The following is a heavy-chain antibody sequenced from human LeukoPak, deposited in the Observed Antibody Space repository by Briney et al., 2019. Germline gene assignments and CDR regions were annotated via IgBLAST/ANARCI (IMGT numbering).Heavy chain of an antibody. J-gene: IGHJ4*02. CDR1: GFTITSYE. CDR2: ISGSGSTK. CDR3: ARKGSSWYYFDY. Sequence: GGSLRLSCAASGFTITSYEMNWVRQAPGKGLEWVSYISGSGSTKYYADSVKGRVTISRDNAKNSLYLQMNSLRAEDTAVYYCARKGSSWYYFDYWGQGTLVTVSS. D-gene: IGHD6-13*01. V-gene: IGHV3-48*03.